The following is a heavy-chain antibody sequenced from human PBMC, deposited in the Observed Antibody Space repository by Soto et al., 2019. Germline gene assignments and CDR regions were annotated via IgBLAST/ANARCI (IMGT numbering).Heavy chain of an antibody. CDR1: GYTFTGYY. CDR3: ARADSSGWYSSDAFDI. V-gene: IGHV1-2*04. D-gene: IGHD6-19*01. CDR2: INPNSGGT. J-gene: IGHJ3*02. Sequence: EASVKVSCKASGYTFTGYYMHWVRQAPGQGLEWMGWINPNSGGTNYAQKFQGWVTMTRDTSISTAYMELSRLRSDDTAVYYCARADSSGWYSSDAFDIWGQGTMVTVSS.